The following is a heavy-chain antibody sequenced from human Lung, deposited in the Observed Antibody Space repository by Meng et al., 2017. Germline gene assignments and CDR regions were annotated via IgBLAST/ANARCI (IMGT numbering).Heavy chain of an antibody. Sequence: QWQLQESGPGLVKPSQTLALTCTVSGGSISSSNYYWSWIRQPPGKGLEWSGHIYNSGSTYYNPSLKSRITISVDTSKNQFSLKLSPVTAADTAVYYCARGQKGYFDLWGRGTLVTVSS. CDR1: GGSISSSNYY. V-gene: IGHV4-30-4*01. CDR2: IYNSGST. J-gene: IGHJ2*01. CDR3: ARGQKGYFDL.